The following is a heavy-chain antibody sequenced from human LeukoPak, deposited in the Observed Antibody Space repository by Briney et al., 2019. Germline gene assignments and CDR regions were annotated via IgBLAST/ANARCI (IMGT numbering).Heavy chain of an antibody. J-gene: IGHJ4*02. CDR2: IYYSGST. V-gene: IGHV4-39*07. D-gene: IGHD3-3*01. CDR3: ARIYDFWSNSIYYFDY. Sequence: SETLSLTCTVSGGSISRSNYFWGWIRQPPGKGLEWIGSIYYSGSTYYNPSLRSRVTISVDTSKNQYSLKLTSVTAADTAVYFCARIYDFWSNSIYYFDYWGQGALVTVSS. CDR1: GGSISRSNYF.